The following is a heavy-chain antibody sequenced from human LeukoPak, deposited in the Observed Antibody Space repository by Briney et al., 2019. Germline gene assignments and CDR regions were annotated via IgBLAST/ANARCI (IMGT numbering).Heavy chain of an antibody. V-gene: IGHV3-74*01. J-gene: IGHJ1*01. Sequence: PGGPLRLSCAASGFPFSSYWMHWVRQAPGKGLVWVSRIKSDGSTNYADSVKGRFTISRDNAKNTLSLQMNSLRAEDTGVYYCARAPSEIGGYYPEYFRHWGQGTLVTVSS. CDR1: GFPFSSYW. CDR3: ARAPSEIGGYYPEYFRH. D-gene: IGHD3-22*01. CDR2: IKSDGST.